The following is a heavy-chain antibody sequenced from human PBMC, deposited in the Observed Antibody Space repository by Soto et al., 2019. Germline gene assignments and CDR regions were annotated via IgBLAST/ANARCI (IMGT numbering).Heavy chain of an antibody. Sequence: GASVKVSCKASGYTFTSYAMHWVRQAPGQRLEWMGWINAGNGNTNYSQKFQGRVTITTDTSTSTAYMELRSLRSDDTAVYYCARGEEVGADDEGLDYWGQGTLVTVSS. CDR3: ARGEEVGADDEGLDY. D-gene: IGHD1-26*01. CDR2: INAGNGNT. V-gene: IGHV1-3*01. CDR1: GYTFTSYA. J-gene: IGHJ4*02.